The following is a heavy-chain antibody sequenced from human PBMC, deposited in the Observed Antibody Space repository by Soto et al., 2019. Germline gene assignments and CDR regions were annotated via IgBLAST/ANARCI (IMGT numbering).Heavy chain of an antibody. J-gene: IGHJ4*02. D-gene: IGHD3-22*01. V-gene: IGHV4-30-2*01. Sequence: PSETLSLTCAVSGGSISSGGYSWSWIRQPPGKGLEWIGYLYHRGSTYYNPSLKSRVTISVDRSKNQFSLKLSSGTAADTAVYYCARDSSGPQGFDYWGQGALVTVSS. CDR2: LYHRGST. CDR3: ARDSSGPQGFDY. CDR1: GGSISSGGYS.